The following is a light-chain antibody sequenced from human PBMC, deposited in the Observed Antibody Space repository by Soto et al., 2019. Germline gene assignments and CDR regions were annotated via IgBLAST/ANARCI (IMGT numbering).Light chain of an antibody. V-gene: IGLV2-14*01. CDR3: SSYTSISTLGVV. CDR1: SSDVGGYNY. J-gene: IGLJ2*01. Sequence: QSALTQPASVSGSPGQSITISCTGTSSDVGGYNYVSWYQQHPGKDPKLMIYDVSNRPSGVSNRFSGSKSGNTASLTISGLQAEDETDYYCSSYTSISTLGVVFGGGTKLTVL. CDR2: DVS.